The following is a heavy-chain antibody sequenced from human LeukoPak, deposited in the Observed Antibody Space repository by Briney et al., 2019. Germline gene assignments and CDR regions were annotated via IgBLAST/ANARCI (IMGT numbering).Heavy chain of an antibody. CDR3: TRNYVLLWFGELSPEDY. CDR2: IRSKAYGGTT. J-gene: IGHJ4*02. CDR1: GFTFGDYA. D-gene: IGHD3-10*01. Sequence: GGSLRLSCTASGFTFGDYAMSWLRQAPGKGLEWVGFIRSKAYGGTTEYAASVKGRFTISRDDSKSIAYLQTNSLKTEDTAVYYCTRNYVLLWFGELSPEDYWGQGTLVTVSS. V-gene: IGHV3-49*03.